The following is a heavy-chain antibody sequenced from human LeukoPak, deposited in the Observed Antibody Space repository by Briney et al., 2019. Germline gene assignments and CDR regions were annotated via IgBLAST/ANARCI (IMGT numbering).Heavy chain of an antibody. CDR1: GYTFTDYY. D-gene: IGHD1-26*01. CDR3: ARATRVGAYGAFDI. J-gene: IGHJ3*02. CDR2: IDPHSEGT. Sequence: ASVKVSCKTSGYTFTDYYIHWVRQAPGQGLEWMGWIDPHSEGTKYAQKFQGRVTMTRDMSTSTVYMELSSLRSEDTAVYYCARATRVGAYGAFDIWGQGTMVTVSS. V-gene: IGHV1-2*02.